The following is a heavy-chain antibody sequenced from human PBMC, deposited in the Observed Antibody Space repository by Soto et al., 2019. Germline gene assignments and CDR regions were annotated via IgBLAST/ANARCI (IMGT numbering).Heavy chain of an antibody. Sequence: GGSLRLSCAASGFTFSNFVMRRVRQTPGKGLEWVSTITATGGDTYYTDSVKGRFTISRDNSKYTLYLQMSSLRAEDTALYYCTKASSDRHHMDVWGQGTTVTVSS. CDR1: GFTFSNFV. V-gene: IGHV3-23*01. J-gene: IGHJ6*02. CDR3: TKASSDRHHMDV. CDR2: ITATGGDT.